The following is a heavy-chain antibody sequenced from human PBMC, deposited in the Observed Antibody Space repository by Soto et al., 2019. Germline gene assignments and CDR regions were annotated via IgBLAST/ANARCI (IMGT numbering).Heavy chain of an antibody. J-gene: IGHJ1*01. D-gene: IGHD4-17*01. Sequence: EVQLLESGGGLAQPGGSLRLSCAASGFTFSTYAMNWVRQAPGKGLAWVSSMTGEGARTNYADYVKGRFTISRDNSKNTLYLQMSGLRADDTAVYYCANGKYYGDSAGAFHNWGQGTLVTVSS. CDR1: GFTFSTYA. CDR3: ANGKYYGDSAGAFHN. CDR2: MTGEGART. V-gene: IGHV3-23*01.